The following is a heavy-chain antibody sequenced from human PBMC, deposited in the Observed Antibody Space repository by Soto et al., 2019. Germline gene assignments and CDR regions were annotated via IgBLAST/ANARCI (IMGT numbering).Heavy chain of an antibody. J-gene: IGHJ4*02. CDR3: ARLQAAVPHY. CDR1: GDSISGSPYF. D-gene: IGHD6-13*01. Sequence: QVQLQESGPGLVMPSETLSLTCTVSGDSISGSPYFWGWIRQPPGKRLEWIGSIFYDGYTHYTPSLKSRVTISVDKSKNQFSLKLTSVAAADTAIYFCARLQAAVPHYWGQGILVTVSS. V-gene: IGHV4-39*01. CDR2: IFYDGYT.